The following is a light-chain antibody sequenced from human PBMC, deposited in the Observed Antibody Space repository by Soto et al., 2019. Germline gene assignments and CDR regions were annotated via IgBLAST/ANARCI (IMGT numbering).Light chain of an antibody. CDR2: GAS. CDR3: QQSYTAPYP. Sequence: DIQMTQSPSSLSASVGDAVSLTCRASRSISNYLNWYQQKPGRAPKLLISGASSLQRGVPSRFSGSGSGTTFTLNITSLQPDDVAIYFCQQSYTAPYPFGHGTKVEIQ. CDR1: RSISNY. V-gene: IGKV1-39*01. J-gene: IGKJ1*01.